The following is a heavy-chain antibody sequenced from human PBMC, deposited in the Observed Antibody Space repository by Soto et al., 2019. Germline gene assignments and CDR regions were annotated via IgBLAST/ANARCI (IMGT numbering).Heavy chain of an antibody. CDR1: GGSISSGGYS. CDR2: IYHSGST. Sequence: SETLSLTCAVSGGSISSGGYSWSWIRQPPGKGLEWIGYIYHSGSTYYNPSLKSRVTISVDRSKNQFSLKLSSVTAADTAVYYCAGAPYGEPFVYSGQGSRFTDS. CDR3: AGAPYGEPFVY. J-gene: IGHJ4*02. V-gene: IGHV4-30-2*01. D-gene: IGHD4-17*01.